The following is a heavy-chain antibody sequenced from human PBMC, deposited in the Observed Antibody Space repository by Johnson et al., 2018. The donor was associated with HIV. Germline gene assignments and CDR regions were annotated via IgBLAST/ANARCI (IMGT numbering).Heavy chain of an antibody. J-gene: IGHJ3*02. CDR1: GFTFSSYA. D-gene: IGHD3-16*01. V-gene: IGHV3-30*04. CDR2: ISYDGSNK. CDR3: ARRGRRADDAFDI. Sequence: QVQLVESGGGVVQPGRSLRLSCAASGFTFSSYAMHWVRQAPGKGLEWVAVISYDGSNKYYAESVKGRFTISRDNSKNTLYLQMNSLRAEDTAVYYCARRGRRADDAFDIWGQGTMVTVSS.